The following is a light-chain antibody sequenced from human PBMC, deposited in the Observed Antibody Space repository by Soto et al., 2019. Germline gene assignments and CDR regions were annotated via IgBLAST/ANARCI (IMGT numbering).Light chain of an antibody. CDR2: GNS. J-gene: IGLJ2*01. CDR3: QSYDSSLRGV. CDR1: SSNIGAGYD. V-gene: IGLV1-40*01. Sequence: QSVLTQPPSVSGAPGQRVTISCTGSSSNIGAGYDVHWYQQLPGTAPKLLIYGNSNRPSGVPDRFSGSKSGTSASLALTGLQAEYEADYYCQSYDSSLRGVFGGGTKLTVL.